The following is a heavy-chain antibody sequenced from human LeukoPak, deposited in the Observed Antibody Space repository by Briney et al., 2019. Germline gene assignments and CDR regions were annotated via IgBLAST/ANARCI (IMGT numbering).Heavy chain of an antibody. Sequence: AASVKVSCKASGYTFTSYGISWVRQAPGQGLEWMGWISAYNGNTNYAQKLQGRVTMTTDTSTSTAYMELRSLRSDDTAVYYCARGGTTRGYYDSSGYQAALDIWGQGTMVTVSS. CDR1: GYTFTSYG. V-gene: IGHV1-18*01. J-gene: IGHJ3*02. CDR2: ISAYNGNT. CDR3: ARGGTTRGYYDSSGYQAALDI. D-gene: IGHD3-22*01.